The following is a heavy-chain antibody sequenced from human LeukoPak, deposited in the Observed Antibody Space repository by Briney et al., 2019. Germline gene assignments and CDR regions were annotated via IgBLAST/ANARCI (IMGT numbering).Heavy chain of an antibody. V-gene: IGHV4-59*01. D-gene: IGHD1-7*01. CDR3: ARDNWNYRSSMDV. J-gene: IGHJ6*02. CDR1: GGSISSYY. Sequence: SETLSLTCTVSGGSISSYYWSWIRQPPGKGLEWIGYIYYSGSTNYNPSLKSRVTISVDTSKNQFSLKLSSVTAADTAVYYCARDNWNYRSSMDVWGQGTTVTVSS. CDR2: IYYSGST.